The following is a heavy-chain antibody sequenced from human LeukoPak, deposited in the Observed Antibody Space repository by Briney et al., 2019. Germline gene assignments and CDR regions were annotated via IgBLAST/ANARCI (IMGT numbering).Heavy chain of an antibody. CDR3: AKDRFGELSLSIFDY. CDR1: GFTFSSFA. J-gene: IGHJ4*02. CDR2: ISGSGGST. Sequence: GGSLRFSCAASGFTFSSFAVSWVRQAPGKGLEWVSVISGSGGSTYYADSVKGRFTISRDNPNNTLYLQMSSLRAEDTAVYYCAKDRFGELSLSIFDYWGQGTLVTVSS. V-gene: IGHV3-23*01. D-gene: IGHD3-10*01.